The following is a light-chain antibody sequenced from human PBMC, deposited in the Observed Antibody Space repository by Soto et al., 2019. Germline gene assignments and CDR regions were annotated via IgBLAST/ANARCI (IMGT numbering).Light chain of an antibody. CDR1: QSISSY. J-gene: IGKJ1*01. Sequence: IQMTQSPSSLSASVGDRVTITCRASQSISSYLNWYQQKPGKTPNLLIYAASSLQSDVPSRFSGSGSGTDFTLTISSLQPEDFATYYCLQDYNYPWTFGQGTKVDIK. CDR2: AAS. CDR3: LQDYNYPWT. V-gene: IGKV1-6*01.